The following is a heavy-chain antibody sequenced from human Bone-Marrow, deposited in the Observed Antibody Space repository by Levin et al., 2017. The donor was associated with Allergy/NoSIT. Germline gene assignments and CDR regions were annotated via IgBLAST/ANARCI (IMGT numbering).Heavy chain of an antibody. J-gene: IGHJ4*02. V-gene: IGHV4-34*10. D-gene: IGHD2-2*01. CDR1: GGSFSSYY. Sequence: SETLSLTCGLKGGSFSSYYWNWVRQAPGKELEWIAEINHGGATSYHPSLKSRIKVSVETSKNQFSLRLTSVTAADTARYFWALGPDCSSGTCFMIGGPGTLVTVSS. CDR3: ALGPDCSSGTCFMI. CDR2: INHGGAT.